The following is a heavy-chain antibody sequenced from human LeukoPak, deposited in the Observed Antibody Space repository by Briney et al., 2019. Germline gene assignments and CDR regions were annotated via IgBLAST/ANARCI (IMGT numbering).Heavy chain of an antibody. J-gene: IGHJ4*02. CDR1: GFTFSSYS. V-gene: IGHV3-7*01. D-gene: IGHD3-3*01. Sequence: HPGGSLRLSCAASGFTFSSYSMNWVRQAPGKGLEWVASITKDESARYYVDSVKGRFTISRDNAKNSLYLQMNSLRVEDTAVYFCARGGYYTFDSWGQGTLVTVSS. CDR3: ARGGYYTFDS. CDR2: ITKDESAR.